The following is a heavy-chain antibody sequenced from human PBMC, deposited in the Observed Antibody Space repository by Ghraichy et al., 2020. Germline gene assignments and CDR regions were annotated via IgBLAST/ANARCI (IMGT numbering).Heavy chain of an antibody. CDR2: ITSSGAST. Sequence: GGSLRLSCAASGFTLSNSAMSWVRQAPGKGLEWVSGITSSGASTDYADSVKGRFTISRDNSKNTLYLQMNSLKAEDTAVYFCAKDELWFGDAAYDAFDIWGQGTMVTVSS. CDR3: AKDELWFGDAAYDAFDI. CDR1: GFTLSNSA. V-gene: IGHV3-23*01. J-gene: IGHJ3*02. D-gene: IGHD3-10*01.